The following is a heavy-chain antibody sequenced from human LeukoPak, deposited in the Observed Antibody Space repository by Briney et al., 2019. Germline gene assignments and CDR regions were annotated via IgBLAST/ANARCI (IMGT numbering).Heavy chain of an antibody. D-gene: IGHD1-26*01. CDR2: IRYDGSNK. Sequence: GGSLRLSCAASGFTFSSYGMHWVRQAPGKGLEWVAFIRYDGSNKYYADSVKGRFTISRDNSKNTLYLQMNSLRAEDTAVYYCAKTTNSGSYYDAFDIWGQGTMVTVSS. J-gene: IGHJ3*02. V-gene: IGHV3-30*02. CDR1: GFTFSSYG. CDR3: AKTTNSGSYYDAFDI.